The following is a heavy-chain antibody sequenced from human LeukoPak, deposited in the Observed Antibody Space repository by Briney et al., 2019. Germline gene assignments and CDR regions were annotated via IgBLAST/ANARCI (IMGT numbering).Heavy chain of an antibody. D-gene: IGHD6-13*01. V-gene: IGHV4-61*02. CDR1: GGSISSGSYY. Sequence: SETLSLTCTVSGGSISSGSYYWSWIRQPAGKGLEWIGRIYTSGSTNYNPSLKSRVTISVDKSKNQFSLKLSSVTAADTAVYYCARDQGGAATGWFDPWGQGTLVTVSS. CDR2: IYTSGST. CDR3: ARDQGGAATGWFDP. J-gene: IGHJ5*02.